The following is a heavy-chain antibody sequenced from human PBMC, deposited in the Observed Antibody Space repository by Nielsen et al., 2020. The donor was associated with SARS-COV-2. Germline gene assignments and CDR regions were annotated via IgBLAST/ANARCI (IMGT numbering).Heavy chain of an antibody. Sequence: SETLSLTCEVYGDSFSAYYWSWVRQPPGKGLEWIGEINHRGQIDDNPSLGGRVVLSIDTSRNEVSLRLTSVTAADSAIYYCARVPIIRDYYFYMDVWGKGTTVTVSS. J-gene: IGHJ6*03. D-gene: IGHD3-10*01. V-gene: IGHV4-34*01. CDR3: ARVPIIRDYYFYMDV. CDR2: INHRGQI. CDR1: GDSFSAYY.